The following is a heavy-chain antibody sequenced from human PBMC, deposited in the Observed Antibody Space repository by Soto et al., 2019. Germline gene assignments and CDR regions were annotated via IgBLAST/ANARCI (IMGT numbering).Heavy chain of an antibody. V-gene: IGHV3-23*01. J-gene: IGHJ6*02. CDR2: ISGSGGST. Sequence: GGSLRLSCAASGFTFSNYAMSWARQAPGKGLEWVSAISGSGGSTYYAGSVKGRFTISRDNSKNTLYLQMNSLRAEDTAVYYCAKDSGSTVTTYVSYYYYGMDVWGQGTTVTVSS. CDR3: AKDSGSTVTTYVSYYYYGMDV. CDR1: GFTFSNYA. D-gene: IGHD4-17*01.